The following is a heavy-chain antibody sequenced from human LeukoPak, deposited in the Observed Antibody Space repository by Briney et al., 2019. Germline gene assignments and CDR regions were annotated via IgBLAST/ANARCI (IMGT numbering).Heavy chain of an antibody. D-gene: IGHD5-24*01. Sequence: GGSLRLSCEASGFTFSNYVMHWVRQAPGKGLEWVAVISYGGSNVYYADSVKGRFTISRDNSKNTLFLQMNSLRAEDTAVYYCARGDGYNFFDYWGQGTLVTVAS. V-gene: IGHV3-30*03. CDR1: GFTFSNYV. CDR3: ARGDGYNFFDY. J-gene: IGHJ4*02. CDR2: ISYGGSNV.